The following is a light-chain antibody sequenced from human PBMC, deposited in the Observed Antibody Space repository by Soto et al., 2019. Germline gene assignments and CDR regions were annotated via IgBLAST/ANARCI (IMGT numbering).Light chain of an antibody. V-gene: IGKV3-11*01. CDR1: QSVSAN. Sequence: EIVMTQSPVTLSVFPGETATLSCRASQSVSANLAWYQQKPGQPPRLLIYDASTRATGIPARFSGSGSGTDFTLTISSLEPEDFAVYYCQQRSNWPITFGQGARLEIK. J-gene: IGKJ5*01. CDR3: QQRSNWPIT. CDR2: DAS.